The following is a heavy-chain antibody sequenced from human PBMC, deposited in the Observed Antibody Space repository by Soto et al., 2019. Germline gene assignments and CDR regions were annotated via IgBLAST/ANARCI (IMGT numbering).Heavy chain of an antibody. CDR1: GFTFSSYN. D-gene: IGHD4-17*01. V-gene: IGHV3-48*01. CDR2: IGNSGSPI. J-gene: IGHJ4*02. Sequence: GGSLRLSCTASGFTFSSYNMNWVRQAPGKGLEWLSYIGNSGSPINYADSVKGRFISSRDNAKNSLYLQMNSLRAEDTALYYCAKAGAVTTFGKFDYWGQGTLVTVSS. CDR3: AKAGAVTTFGKFDY.